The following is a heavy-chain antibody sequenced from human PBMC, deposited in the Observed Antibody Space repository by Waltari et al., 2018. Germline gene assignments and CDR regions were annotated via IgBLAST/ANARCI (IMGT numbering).Heavy chain of an antibody. D-gene: IGHD2-15*01. Sequence: QVQLPQWGAGLLKPSATLSLTCAVYGGSFSGYYWSWLRQLPATGLEWLGEINHSGSTNYNPSLNSRVTISVDTSKNQFSLKLSSVTAADTAVYYCASGRYCSGGSCYRMRIFDYWGQGTLVTVSS. V-gene: IGHV4-34*01. CDR1: GGSFSGYY. J-gene: IGHJ4*02. CDR3: ASGRYCSGGSCYRMRIFDY. CDR2: INHSGST.